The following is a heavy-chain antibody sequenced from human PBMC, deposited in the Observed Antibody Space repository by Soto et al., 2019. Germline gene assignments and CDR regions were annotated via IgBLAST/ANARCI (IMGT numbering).Heavy chain of an antibody. CDR3: ARDEPIVVVGIGSHFAPFDY. Sequence: SVKVSCKASGYTFTGYYMHWVRQAPGQGLEWMGWINPNTGGTNYAQKFQGWVTMTRDTSISTAYLELNRLKSDDTAVYYCARDEPIVVVGIGSHFAPFDYWGQGTLVTVSS. CDR1: GYTFTGYY. J-gene: IGHJ4*02. V-gene: IGHV1-2*04. CDR2: INPNTGGT. D-gene: IGHD2-15*01.